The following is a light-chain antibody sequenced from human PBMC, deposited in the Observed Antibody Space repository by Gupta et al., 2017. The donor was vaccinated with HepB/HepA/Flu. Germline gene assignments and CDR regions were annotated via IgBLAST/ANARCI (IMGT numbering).Light chain of an antibody. CDR1: QDISNY. J-gene: IGKJ2*01. Sequence: DIQMTQSPPSLSASVGDRVTITCQASQDISNYLNWYQQKPGKAPKLLIYDASNWETGVPSRFSGSGYGKDFTFTISSRQHEDIATYYCQQYENLPMYTFGQGTKLEIK. V-gene: IGKV1-33*01. CDR2: DAS. CDR3: QQYENLPMYT.